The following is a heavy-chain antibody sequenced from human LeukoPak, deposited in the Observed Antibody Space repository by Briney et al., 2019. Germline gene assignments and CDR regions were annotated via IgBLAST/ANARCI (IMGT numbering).Heavy chain of an antibody. Sequence: SETLSLTCTVSGGSISSYYWSWIRQPPGKGLEWIGYIYYSGSTNYNPSLKSRVTISVDTSKNQFSLKLSSVTAADTGVYYCAREVGYNAFDIWGQGTMVTVSS. CDR1: GGSISSYY. CDR2: IYYSGST. J-gene: IGHJ3*02. CDR3: AREVGYNAFDI. D-gene: IGHD5-24*01. V-gene: IGHV4-59*01.